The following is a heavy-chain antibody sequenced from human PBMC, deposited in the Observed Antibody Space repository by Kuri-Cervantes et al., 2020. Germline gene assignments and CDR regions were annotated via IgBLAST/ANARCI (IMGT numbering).Heavy chain of an antibody. Sequence: ASVKVSCKASGYTFTGYYMHWVRQAPGQGLEWMGWMNPNSGNTGYAQKFQGRVTMTRNTSISTAYMELSSLRSEDTAVYYCARPDIVVVPAAIPYYYYGMDVWGQGTTVTVSS. J-gene: IGHJ6*02. CDR2: MNPNSGNT. V-gene: IGHV1-8*02. D-gene: IGHD2-2*02. CDR3: ARPDIVVVPAAIPYYYYGMDV. CDR1: GYTFTGYY.